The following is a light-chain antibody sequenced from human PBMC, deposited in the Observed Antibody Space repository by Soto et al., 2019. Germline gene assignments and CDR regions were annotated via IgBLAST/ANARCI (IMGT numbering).Light chain of an antibody. CDR3: QQANNYPIT. V-gene: IGKV1-12*01. CDR1: QPINTW. CDR2: AAS. J-gene: IGKJ5*01. Sequence: DTQMTQSPSSVSASVGDRVTITCRASQPINTWLAWYQQKPGKAPKLLIYAASTLQTGVPPRFSGSESGTDFTLTISSLQPDDFAPYYCQQANNYPITFGQGTRVDIK.